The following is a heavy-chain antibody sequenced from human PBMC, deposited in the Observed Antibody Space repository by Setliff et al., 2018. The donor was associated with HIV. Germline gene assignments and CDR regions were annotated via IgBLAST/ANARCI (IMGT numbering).Heavy chain of an antibody. CDR3: ARRDGYSYGFYFDY. Sequence: SETLSLTCTVSGGSISTSYWNWIRQPPGKGLEWIAYIYISGTTNYNPSLKSRLTISVDTSKNQFSLKLSSVTAADTAVYYCARRDGYSYGFYFDYWGQGTLVTVSS. CDR2: IYISGTT. J-gene: IGHJ4*02. V-gene: IGHV4-4*08. D-gene: IGHD5-18*01. CDR1: GGSISTSY.